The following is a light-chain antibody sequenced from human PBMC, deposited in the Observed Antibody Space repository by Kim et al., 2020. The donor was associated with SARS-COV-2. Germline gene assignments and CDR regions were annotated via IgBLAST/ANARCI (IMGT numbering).Light chain of an antibody. V-gene: IGKV1-5*01. Sequence: EPVEERVIITCRDTQSINYWLAWYQQKPEKAPEHLIYDASNLEDGVPSRFSDSGSGTEFTHTINHLQPDDFATYYCQQSNSYPYACGEGT. CDR1: QSINYW. J-gene: IGKJ2*01. CDR3: QQSNSYPYA. CDR2: DAS.